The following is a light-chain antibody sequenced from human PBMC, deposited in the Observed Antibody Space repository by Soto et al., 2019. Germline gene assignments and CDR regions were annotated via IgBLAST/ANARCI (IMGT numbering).Light chain of an antibody. V-gene: IGLV1-40*01. CDR3: QSYDDSLSGSV. CDR1: SSNLGAGYD. CDR2: VNK. J-gene: IGLJ7*01. Sequence: QSALTQPPSLSGAPGEGVTISCTGGSSNLGAGYDVHWYQVIPGAAPKLLISVNKNRPSGVPGRFFGSKSGTSASLTITGLQAEDEAEYFCQSYDDSLSGSVFGGGTQLTVL.